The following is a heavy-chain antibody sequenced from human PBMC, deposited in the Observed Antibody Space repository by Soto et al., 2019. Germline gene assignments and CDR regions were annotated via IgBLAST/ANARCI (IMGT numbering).Heavy chain of an antibody. V-gene: IGHV4-4*02. CDR3: ARVHCSGGSCYDPWPWFDP. J-gene: IGHJ5*02. D-gene: IGHD2-15*01. CDR1: GGSISSSNW. Sequence: QVQLQESGPGLVKPSGTLSLTCAVSGGSISSSNWWSWVRQPPGKGLEWIGEIYHSGSTNYNPSLKSRVTISVDKSNNQFSLKLSSVTAADTAVYYCARVHCSGGSCYDPWPWFDPWGQGTLVTVSS. CDR2: IYHSGST.